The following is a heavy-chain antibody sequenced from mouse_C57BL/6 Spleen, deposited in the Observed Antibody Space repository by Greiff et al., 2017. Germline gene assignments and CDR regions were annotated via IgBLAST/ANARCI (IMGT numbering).Heavy chain of an antibody. CDR2: INPYNGGT. CDR1: GYTFTDYY. J-gene: IGHJ3*01. Sequence: VQLQQSGPVLVKPGASVKMSCKASGYTFTDYYMNWVKQSHGKSLEWIGVINPYNGGTSYNQKFKGKVTLTVDKSSSTAYMELNSLTSEDSAVYYCASDYYGSRAYWGQGTLVTVSA. V-gene: IGHV1-19*01. CDR3: ASDYYGSRAY. D-gene: IGHD1-1*01.